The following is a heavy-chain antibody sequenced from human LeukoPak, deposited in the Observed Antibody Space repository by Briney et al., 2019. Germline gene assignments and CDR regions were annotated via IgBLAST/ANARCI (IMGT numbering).Heavy chain of an antibody. CDR2: IYYSGST. J-gene: IGHJ5*02. Sequence: SETLSLTCTVSGGSISSYYWSWIRQPPGKGLEWIGYIYYSGSTNYNPSLKSRVTISVDTSKNQFSLKLSSVTAADTAVYYCARGALMTHWFDPWGQGTLVTVSS. CDR1: GGSISSYY. CDR3: ARGALMTHWFDP. V-gene: IGHV4-59*12. D-gene: IGHD1-26*01.